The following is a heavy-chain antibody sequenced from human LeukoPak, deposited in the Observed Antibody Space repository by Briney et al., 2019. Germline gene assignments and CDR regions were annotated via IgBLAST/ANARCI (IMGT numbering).Heavy chain of an antibody. Sequence: TSETLSLTCTVSGGSISSSSYYWGWIRQPPGKGLEWIGSIFHTGSTYFNLSLKSRVTISVDTSKNQFSLRLSSVTAADTAVYYCARDHGGVIPDYWGQGTLVTVSS. J-gene: IGHJ4*02. CDR1: GGSISSSSYY. CDR2: IFHTGST. D-gene: IGHD3-16*02. V-gene: IGHV4-39*07. CDR3: ARDHGGVIPDY.